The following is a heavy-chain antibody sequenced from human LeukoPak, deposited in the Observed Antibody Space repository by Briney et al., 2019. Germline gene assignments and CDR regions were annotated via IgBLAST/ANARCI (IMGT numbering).Heavy chain of an antibody. Sequence: ASVKVSCKASGYTFTGYYMHWVRQAPGRGLEWMGWINPNSGGTNYAQKFQGRVTMTRDTSISTAYMELSRLGSDDTAVYYCARGPGRRGNYYFDYWGQGTLVTVSS. CDR2: INPNSGGT. CDR3: ARGPGRRGNYYFDY. V-gene: IGHV1-2*02. J-gene: IGHJ4*02. D-gene: IGHD3-16*01. CDR1: GYTFTGYY.